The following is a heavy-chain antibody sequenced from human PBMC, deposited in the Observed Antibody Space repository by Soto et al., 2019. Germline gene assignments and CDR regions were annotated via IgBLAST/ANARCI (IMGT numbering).Heavy chain of an antibody. V-gene: IGHV3-33*01. Sequence: GGSLRLSCAASGFTFSSYGMHWVRQAPGKGLEWVAVIWYDGSNKYYADSVKGRFTISRDNSKNTLYLQMNSLRAEDTAVYYCARGRVVPAAMFPASRDGMDVWGQGTTVTVSS. J-gene: IGHJ6*02. CDR1: GFTFSSYG. D-gene: IGHD2-2*01. CDR2: IWYDGSNK. CDR3: ARGRVVPAAMFPASRDGMDV.